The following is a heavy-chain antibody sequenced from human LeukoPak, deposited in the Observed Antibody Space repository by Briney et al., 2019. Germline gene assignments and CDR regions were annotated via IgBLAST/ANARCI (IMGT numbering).Heavy chain of an antibody. J-gene: IGHJ4*02. CDR1: GFTFSSYG. V-gene: IGHV3-30*18. D-gene: IGHD3-10*01. CDR2: ISYDGSNK. CDR3: AKDRYYGSGSYYIDY. Sequence: GGSLRLSCAASGFTFSSYGMHWVRQAPGKGQEWVAVISYDGSNKYYADSVKGRFTISRDNSKNTLYLQMNSLRAEDTAVYYCAKDRYYGSGSYYIDYWGQGTLVTVSS.